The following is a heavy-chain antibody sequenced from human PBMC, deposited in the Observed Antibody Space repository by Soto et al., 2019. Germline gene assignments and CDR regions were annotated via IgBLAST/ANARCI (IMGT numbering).Heavy chain of an antibody. CDR3: ARDFYYYGLDV. Sequence: ASVKVSCKAFGYAFIGYYMYWVRQAPGQGLEWMGWINPRSGDTKYPQKFQGRVTMTRDTSISTAYMELSRLRSDDTAVYYCARDFYYYGLDVWGQGTTVTVSS. J-gene: IGHJ6*02. V-gene: IGHV1-2*02. CDR1: GYAFIGYY. CDR2: INPRSGDT.